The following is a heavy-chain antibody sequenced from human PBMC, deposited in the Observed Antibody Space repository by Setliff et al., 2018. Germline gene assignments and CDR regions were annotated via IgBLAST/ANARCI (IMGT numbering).Heavy chain of an antibody. CDR1: GDSMNSGVYY. V-gene: IGHV4-39*01. CDR3: AKGDGGYPSDS. Sequence: SETLSLTCKVSGDSMNSGVYYWAWIRQPPGKGLEWIGRIYSGGTTYYNSSLKSRVTISVDTSKSQFSLRLNSVTAADTAVYYCAKGDGGYPSDSWGQGILVTVSS. CDR2: IYSGGTT. J-gene: IGHJ4*02. D-gene: IGHD2-15*01.